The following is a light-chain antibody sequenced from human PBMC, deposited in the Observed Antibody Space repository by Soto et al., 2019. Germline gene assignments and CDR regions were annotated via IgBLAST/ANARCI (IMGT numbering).Light chain of an antibody. CDR3: SSFRSSSTSYV. CDR2: DVS. J-gene: IGLJ1*01. V-gene: IGLV2-14*03. CDR1: SSDIGDSNY. Sequence: QSALTQPASVSGSPGQSITISCTGTSSDIGDSNYVSWYQQHPGKAPKLVIYDVSNRPSGVSTRFSGSKSANTASLTISGLQAEDEDDYYCSSFRSSSTSYVFGTGTKVTVL.